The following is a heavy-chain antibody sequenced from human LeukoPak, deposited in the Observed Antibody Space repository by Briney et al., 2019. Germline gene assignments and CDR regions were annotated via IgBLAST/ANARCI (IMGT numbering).Heavy chain of an antibody. J-gene: IGHJ4*02. D-gene: IGHD6-6*01. CDR2: MYHSGNT. CDR3: ARAYSSSSIFDY. CDR1: GYSLSSGYY. Sequence: SETLSLTCTVSGYSLSSGYYWGWIRQPPGKGLEWIGTMYHSGNTYYNPSLKSRVTISVDTFKNQFSLKLTSVTAADTAVYYCARAYSSSSIFDYWGQGTLVTVSS. V-gene: IGHV4-38-2*02.